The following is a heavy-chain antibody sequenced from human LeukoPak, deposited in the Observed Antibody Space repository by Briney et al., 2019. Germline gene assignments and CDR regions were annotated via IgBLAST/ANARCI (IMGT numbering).Heavy chain of an antibody. CDR1: GFTFSNAS. CDR3: TTGSYSDLQDY. CDR2: ISSKTGGGTT. V-gene: IGHV3-15*01. Sequence: PGGSLRLSCAASGFTFSNASMSWVRQAPGKGLEWVGRISSKTGGGTTDYAAPVKGRFTISRDDSKNTLYLKMNSLTTEDTAVYYCTTGSYSDLQDYWGQGTLVTVSS. J-gene: IGHJ4*02. D-gene: IGHD1-26*01.